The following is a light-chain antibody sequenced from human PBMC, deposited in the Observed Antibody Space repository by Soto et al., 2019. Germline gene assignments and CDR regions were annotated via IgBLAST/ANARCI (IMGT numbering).Light chain of an antibody. V-gene: IGKV1-5*01. CDR2: AAS. Sequence: DIQMTQSPSTLSASVGDRVTITCRASQSIGSRLAWYQQKPGKAPNLLIYAASSLQSGVPSRFSGSGSGTDFTLTISSLQRDDFAIYYCQQYNPYSRTFGQGTKVDI. CDR3: QQYNPYSRT. CDR1: QSIGSR. J-gene: IGKJ1*01.